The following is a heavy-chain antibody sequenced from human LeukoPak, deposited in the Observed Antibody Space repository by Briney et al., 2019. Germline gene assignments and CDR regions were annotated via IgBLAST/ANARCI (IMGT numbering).Heavy chain of an antibody. CDR2: IVVGSGNT. CDR3: AAVAAPAYSSAWFPLDY. V-gene: IGHV1-58*01. D-gene: IGHD6-13*01. Sequence: GTSVKVSCKASGFTFTSSAVQWVRQARGRRLEWIGWIVVGSGNTNYAQKFQERVTITRDMSTTTAYMELSSLRSEDTAVYYCAAVAAPAYSSAWFPLDYWGQGTLVTVSS. J-gene: IGHJ4*02. CDR1: GFTFTSSA.